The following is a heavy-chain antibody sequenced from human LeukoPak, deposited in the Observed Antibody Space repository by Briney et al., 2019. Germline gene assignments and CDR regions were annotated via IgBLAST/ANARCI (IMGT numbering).Heavy chain of an antibody. CDR1: GGSFSGYY. J-gene: IGHJ4*02. Sequence: SETLSLXCAVYGGSFSGYYWSWIRQPPGKGLEWIGEINHSGSTNYNPSLKSRVTVSVDTSKNQFSLKLSSVTAADTAVYYCASETGDLDYWGQGTLVTVSS. V-gene: IGHV4-34*01. CDR2: INHSGST. D-gene: IGHD7-27*01. CDR3: ASETGDLDY.